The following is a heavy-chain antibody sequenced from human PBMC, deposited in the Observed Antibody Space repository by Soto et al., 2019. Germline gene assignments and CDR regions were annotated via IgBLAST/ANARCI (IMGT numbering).Heavy chain of an antibody. J-gene: IGHJ4*02. CDR3: ARDRGHHDSTGYYQAPFAY. Sequence: SETLSLTCTVSGGSVSSGGYYWSWIRQPPGKGLEWIGYIHDSGSTHYNPSLKSRVTISVDTSKNQFSLKLNSVIAADTAVYYCARDRGHHDSTGYYQAPFAYWGLGTLVTVSS. V-gene: IGHV4-61*08. CDR1: GGSVSSGGYY. CDR2: IHDSGST. D-gene: IGHD3-22*01.